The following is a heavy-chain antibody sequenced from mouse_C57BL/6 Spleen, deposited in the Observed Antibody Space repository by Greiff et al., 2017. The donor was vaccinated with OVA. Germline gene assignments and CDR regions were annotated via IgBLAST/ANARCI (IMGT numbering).Heavy chain of an antibody. CDR3: AREEEYYGSSPSWFAY. Sequence: EVQLVESGPGLVKPSQSLSLTCSVTGYSITSGYYWNWIRQFPGNKLEWMGYISYDGSNNYNPSLKNRISITRDTSQNQFFLKLNSVTTEDTATYYCAREEEYYGSSPSWFAYWGQGTLVTVSA. J-gene: IGHJ3*01. CDR2: ISYDGSN. V-gene: IGHV3-6*01. D-gene: IGHD1-1*01. CDR1: GYSITSGYY.